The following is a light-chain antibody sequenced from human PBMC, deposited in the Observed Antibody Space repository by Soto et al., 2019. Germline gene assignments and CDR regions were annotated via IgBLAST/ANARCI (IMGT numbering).Light chain of an antibody. CDR3: QQYHTVPYT. Sequence: QKPGKAPRLLIYDAFSLESGVPSRFSGTGSGTEFTLTISSLQPDDLATYFCQQYHTVPYTFGQGAKVDI. J-gene: IGKJ2*01. CDR2: DAF. V-gene: IGKV1-5*01.